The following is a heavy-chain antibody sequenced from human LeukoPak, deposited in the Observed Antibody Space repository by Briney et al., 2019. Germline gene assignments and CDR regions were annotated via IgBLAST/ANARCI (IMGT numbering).Heavy chain of an antibody. J-gene: IGHJ4*02. CDR3: AKDQSSSGWYFGY. V-gene: IGHV3-30*02. D-gene: IGHD6-19*01. CDR2: IRYDGSNK. Sequence: GGSLRLSCAASGFTFSSYGMHWVRQAPGKGLEWAAFIRYDGSNKYYADSVKGRFTISRDNSKNTLYLQMNSLRAEDTAVYYCAKDQSSSGWYFGYWGQGTLVTVSS. CDR1: GFTFSSYG.